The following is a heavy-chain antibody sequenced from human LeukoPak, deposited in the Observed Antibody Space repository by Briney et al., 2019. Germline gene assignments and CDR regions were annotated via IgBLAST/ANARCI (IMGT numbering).Heavy chain of an antibody. V-gene: IGHV4-61*05. D-gene: IGHD4-17*01. J-gene: IGHJ1*01. CDR2: IQYSGST. Sequence: TSETLSLTCTVSGDSVSGISFYWSWIRQPPGKGLQYIGYIQYSGSTNYNPSLKSRVTISVDKSKNQFSLKLSSVTAADTAVYYCARGEDGDYYFQHWGQGTLVTVSS. CDR1: GDSVSGISFY. CDR3: ARGEDGDYYFQH.